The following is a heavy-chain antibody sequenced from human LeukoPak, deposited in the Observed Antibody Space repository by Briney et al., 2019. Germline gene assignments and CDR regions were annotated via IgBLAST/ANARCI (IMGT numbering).Heavy chain of an antibody. J-gene: IGHJ6*03. CDR1: GGSINTPNYY. CDR2: IFYSGGT. CDR3: ARESYLYYYGSGSSMDV. V-gene: IGHV4-39*07. D-gene: IGHD3-10*01. Sequence: SETLSLTCTVSGGSINTPNYYWGWIRQTPGKGLEWIGNIFYSGGTYYSPSLTSRVTISLDTSRNQFSLKLNSVTAADTAVYYCARESYLYYYGSGSSMDVWGKGTTVTISS.